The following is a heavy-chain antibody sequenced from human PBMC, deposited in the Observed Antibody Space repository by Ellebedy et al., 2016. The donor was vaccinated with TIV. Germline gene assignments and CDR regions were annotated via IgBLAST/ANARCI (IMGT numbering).Heavy chain of an antibody. V-gene: IGHV3-21*01. D-gene: IGHD6-19*01. CDR2: ISSSSSYI. CDR1: GFTFSSYS. CDR3: ARGGSGWYGYWYFDL. J-gene: IGHJ2*01. Sequence: GESLKISXAASGFTFSSYSMNWVRQAPGKGLEWVSSISSSSSYIYYADSVKGRFTISRDNAKNTLYLQMNSLRAEDTAVYYCARGGSGWYGYWYFDLWGRGTLVTVSS.